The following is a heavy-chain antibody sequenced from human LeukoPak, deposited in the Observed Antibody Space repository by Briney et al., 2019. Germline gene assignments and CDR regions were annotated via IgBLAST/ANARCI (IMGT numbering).Heavy chain of an antibody. CDR1: GGSISSSSYY. V-gene: IGHV4-39*01. Sequence: SETLSLTCTVYGGSISSSSYYWGWIRQPPGKGLEWIGSIYYSGSTYYNPSLKSRVTISVDTSKNQFSLKLSSVTAADTAVYYCARPLYYVVAFDIWGQGTMVTVSS. D-gene: IGHD3-16*01. CDR3: ARPLYYVVAFDI. CDR2: IYYSGST. J-gene: IGHJ3*02.